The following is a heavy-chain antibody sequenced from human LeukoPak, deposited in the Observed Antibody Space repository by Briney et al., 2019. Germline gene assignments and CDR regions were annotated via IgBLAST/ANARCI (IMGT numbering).Heavy chain of an antibody. V-gene: IGHV4-30-2*01. CDR1: GGSISSGGYY. CDR2: IYHSGST. D-gene: IGHD2-2*01. J-gene: IGHJ4*02. Sequence: PSETLSLTCTVSGGSISSGGYYWSWIRQPPGKGLEWIGYIYHSGSTCYNPSLKSRVTISVDRSENQFSLKLSSVTAADTAVYYCARVPPYCSSTSCYLDYWGQGTLVTVSS. CDR3: ARVPPYCSSTSCYLDY.